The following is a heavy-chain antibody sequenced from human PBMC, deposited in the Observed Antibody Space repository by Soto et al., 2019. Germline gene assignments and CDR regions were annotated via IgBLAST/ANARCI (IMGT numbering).Heavy chain of an antibody. Sequence: ASVKVSCKASGYTFTSYYMHWVRQAPGQGLEWMGIINPGGGSTSYAQKFQGRVTMTRDTSTSTVYLELSSLRSEDTAEYYCAREMSSGYYYFDHWGQGTLVTVSS. D-gene: IGHD6-19*01. CDR1: GYTFTSYY. CDR2: INPGGGST. J-gene: IGHJ4*02. V-gene: IGHV1-46*01. CDR3: AREMSSGYYYFDH.